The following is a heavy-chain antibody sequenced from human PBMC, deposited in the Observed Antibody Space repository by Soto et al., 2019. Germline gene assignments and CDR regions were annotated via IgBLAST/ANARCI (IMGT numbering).Heavy chain of an antibody. V-gene: IGHV3-23*01. J-gene: IGHJ6*04. CDR2: ISHSDEVT. Sequence: GGSLRLSCTTSGFSLRDYAMNWVRQAPGKGLEWVSLISHSDEVTKHADSVKGRFTISRDHSKNTLYLQMNSLRAEDTAVYYCARCPNSISCYGFREDVWGKGTTVTVSS. CDR3: ARCPNSISCYGFREDV. D-gene: IGHD2-2*01. CDR1: GFSLRDYA.